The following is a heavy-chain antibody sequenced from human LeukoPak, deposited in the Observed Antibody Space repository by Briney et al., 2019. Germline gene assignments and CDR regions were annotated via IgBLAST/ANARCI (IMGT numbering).Heavy chain of an antibody. J-gene: IGHJ3*02. CDR2: ISSSSSYI. CDR1: GFTFSSYS. CDR3: ARRDIVVVTAIPYDAFDI. D-gene: IGHD2-21*02. Sequence: GGSLRLSCAASGFTFSSYSMNWVRQAPGKGLEWVSSISSSSSYIYYADSVKGRFTISRDNAKNSLYLQMNSLRAEDTAVYYCARRDIVVVTAIPYDAFDIWGQGTMVTVSS. V-gene: IGHV3-21*01.